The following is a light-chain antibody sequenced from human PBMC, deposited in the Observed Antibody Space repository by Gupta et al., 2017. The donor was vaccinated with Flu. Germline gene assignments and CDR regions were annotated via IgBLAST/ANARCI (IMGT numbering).Light chain of an antibody. V-gene: IGKV4-1*01. CDR1: QNIFYSSNNKNY. CDR3: QQDYNLYS. Sequence: DFVMTQSPASLSVSLGERATINCRSSQNIFYSSNNKNYLAWYQQKPGQPPKLLISWASTRESGVPDRFSGSGSGTDFTLTIRRLQAEDVAVYFCQQDYNLYSFGQGTKLEIK. J-gene: IGKJ2*03. CDR2: WAS.